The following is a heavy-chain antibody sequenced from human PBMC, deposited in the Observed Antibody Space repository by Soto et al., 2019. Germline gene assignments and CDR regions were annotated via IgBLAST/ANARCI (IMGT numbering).Heavy chain of an antibody. CDR2: ISYDGSSK. D-gene: IGHD2-15*01. Sequence: QVQLVESGGGVVQPGRSLRLSCAASGFTFSSYGMHWVRQAPGKGLEWVAVISYDGSSKYYADSVKGRFTISRDNSKNTLYLQMNSLKAEDTAVYYCAKDQDCSGGSCYSEGFDPWGQGTLVTVSS. J-gene: IGHJ5*02. CDR1: GFTFSSYG. CDR3: AKDQDCSGGSCYSEGFDP. V-gene: IGHV3-30*18.